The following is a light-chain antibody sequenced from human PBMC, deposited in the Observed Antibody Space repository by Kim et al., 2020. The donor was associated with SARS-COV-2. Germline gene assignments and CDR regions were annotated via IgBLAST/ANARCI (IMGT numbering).Light chain of an antibody. V-gene: IGKV1-16*01. Sequence: ASVGDTVTITCRASQGINNYLAWFQQKPGKAPKSLIYTTSNVESGVPSRFSGNGYGTDFTLTISSLQPEDFASYYCQQYYSYPFTFGQGTKVDIK. J-gene: IGKJ2*01. CDR2: TTS. CDR3: QQYYSYPFT. CDR1: QGINNY.